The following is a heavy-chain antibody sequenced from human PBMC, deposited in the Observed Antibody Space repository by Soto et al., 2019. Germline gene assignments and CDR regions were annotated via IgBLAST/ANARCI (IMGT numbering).Heavy chain of an antibody. J-gene: IGHJ5*02. CDR3: ARVRGTQLRGWFDP. Sequence: SETLSLTCTVSGGSISSAGYYWSWIRQHPGKGLEWIGYIYHSGTTYYNPSLKSRVTISVDTSKNQFSLKLTSVTAGDTAVYSGARVRGTQLRGWFDPWGQETLFTFSS. D-gene: IGHD2-2*01. V-gene: IGHV4-31*03. CDR2: IYHSGTT. CDR1: GGSISSAGYY.